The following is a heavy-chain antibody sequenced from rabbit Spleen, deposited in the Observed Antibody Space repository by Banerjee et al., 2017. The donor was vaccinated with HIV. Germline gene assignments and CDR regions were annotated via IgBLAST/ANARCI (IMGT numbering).Heavy chain of an antibody. CDR3: ARAGTVGSTTGYATYNL. CDR2: IFAGSTGTI. CDR1: GFSSSSVYW. D-gene: IGHD1-1*01. V-gene: IGHV1S45*01. Sequence: QEQLEESGGDLVKPGASLTLTCTASGFSSSSVYWIYWVRQAPGKGLEWIGTIFAGSTGTIDYASWAKGRFTIYKVSSTTVTLQMTSLTAADTATYFCARAGTVGSTTGYATYNLWGQGTLVTVS. J-gene: IGHJ4*01.